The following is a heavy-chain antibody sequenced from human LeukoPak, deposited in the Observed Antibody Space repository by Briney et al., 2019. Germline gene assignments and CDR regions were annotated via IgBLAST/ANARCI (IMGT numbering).Heavy chain of an antibody. CDR1: GFTFSSYS. V-gene: IGHV3-48*01. D-gene: IGHD3-10*01. CDR3: ATSRNRYGSGSA. J-gene: IGHJ4*02. Sequence: PGGSLRLSCAASGFTFSSYSMNWVRQAPGKGLEWVSYISSSSSTIYYADSVKGRFTISRDNAKNSLYLQMNSLRAEDTAVYYRATSRNRYGSGSAWGQGTLVTVSS. CDR2: ISSSSSTI.